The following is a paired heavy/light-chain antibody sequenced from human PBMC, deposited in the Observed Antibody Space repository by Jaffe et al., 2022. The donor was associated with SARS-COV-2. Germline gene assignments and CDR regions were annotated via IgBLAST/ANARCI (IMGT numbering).Heavy chain of an antibody. CDR2: IYHSGST. CDR3: ASGGDNYYDSSGYPLRTFDI. CDR1: GGSISSSNW. J-gene: IGHJ3*02. Sequence: QVQLQESGPGLVKPSGTLSLTCAVSGGSISSSNWWSWVRQPPGKGLEWIGEIYHSGSTNYNPSLKSRVTISVDKSKNQFSLKLSSVTAADTAVYYCASGGDNYYDSSGYPLRTFDIWGQGTMVTVSS. V-gene: IGHV4-4*02. D-gene: IGHD3-22*01.
Light chain of an antibody. V-gene: IGKV1-39*01. CDR3: QQSYSNPWT. CDR1: QSISTS. Sequence: DVQMTQSPSSLSASVGDRVTITCRASQSISTSLNWYQQKPGNAPKLLIYAASSLQSGVPSRFSGSGSGTDFTLTISSLQPEDFATYYCQQSYSNPWTFGQGTKVEIK. CDR2: AAS. J-gene: IGKJ1*01.